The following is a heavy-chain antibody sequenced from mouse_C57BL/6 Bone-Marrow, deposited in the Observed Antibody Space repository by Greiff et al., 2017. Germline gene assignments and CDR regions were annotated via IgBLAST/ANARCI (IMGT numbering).Heavy chain of an antibody. CDR2: ISSGGSYT. J-gene: IGHJ2*01. Sequence: EVQGVESGGDLVKPGGSLKLSCAASGFTFSSYGMSWVRQTPDKRLEWVATISSGGSYTYYPDSVKGRFTISRDNAKNTLYLQMSSLKAENTAMYYCERYYYDYFDYWGQGTTLTVAS. CDR3: ERYYYDYFDY. CDR1: GFTFSSYG. V-gene: IGHV5-6*01. D-gene: IGHD1-1*01.